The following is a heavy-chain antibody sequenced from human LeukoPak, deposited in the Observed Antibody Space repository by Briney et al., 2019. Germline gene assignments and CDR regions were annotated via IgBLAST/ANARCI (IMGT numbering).Heavy chain of an antibody. V-gene: IGHV1-46*01. CDR1: GYTFTSYY. CDR3: ARAGGRSWFDP. CDR2: INPSGGAT. J-gene: IGHJ5*02. Sequence: ASVKVSCKASGYTFTSYYMHWVRQAPGQGLEWMGIINPSGGATSYAQKFQGRVTMTRDTSMSTAYMELSRLTSDDTAVYYCARAGGRSWFDPWGQGTLVTVSS.